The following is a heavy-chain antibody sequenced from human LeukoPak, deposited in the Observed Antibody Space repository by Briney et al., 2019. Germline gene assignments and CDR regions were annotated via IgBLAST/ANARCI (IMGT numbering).Heavy chain of an antibody. J-gene: IGHJ6*02. CDR2: ISWNSGSI. CDR3: AKAPTRGSSSWYPYYYYGMDV. D-gene: IGHD6-13*01. V-gene: IGHV3-9*01. CDR1: GFTFDDYA. Sequence: GGSLRLSCAASGFTFDDYAMHGGPQAPGKGLEWVSGISWNSGSIGYADSVKGRFTISRDNAKNSLYLQMNSLRAEDTALYYCAKAPTRGSSSWYPYYYYGMDVWGQGTTVTVSS.